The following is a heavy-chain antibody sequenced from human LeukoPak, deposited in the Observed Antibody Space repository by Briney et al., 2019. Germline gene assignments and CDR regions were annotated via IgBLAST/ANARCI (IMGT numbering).Heavy chain of an antibody. D-gene: IGHD6-19*01. CDR3: ARDDSGWVDY. V-gene: IGHV3-33*01. J-gene: IGHJ4*02. CDR1: GFTFSSYA. CDR2: IWYDGTNK. Sequence: GGSLRLSCAASGFTFSSYAMHRVRQAPGKGLEWVSVIWYDGTNKYYADSVKGRFTISRDNSKNTLYLQMNSLRAEDTAVYYCARDDSGWVDYWGQGTLVTVSS.